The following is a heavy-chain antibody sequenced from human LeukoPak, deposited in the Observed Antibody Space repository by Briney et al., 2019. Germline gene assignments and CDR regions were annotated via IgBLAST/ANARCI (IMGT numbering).Heavy chain of an antibody. J-gene: IGHJ3*02. CDR2: ISASNGNT. Sequence: ASVKVSCKASGYTFTRYGISWVRQAPGQGLQWLGWISASNGNTNYAQKFRDRVTMSTDTSTGTAYLDVRSLTSDDTALYYCARVDLAYYGSLWSTGEGAFDIWGQGTMVTVSS. CDR3: ARVDLAYYGSLWSTGEGAFDI. V-gene: IGHV1-18*01. D-gene: IGHD3-10*01. CDR1: GYTFTRYG.